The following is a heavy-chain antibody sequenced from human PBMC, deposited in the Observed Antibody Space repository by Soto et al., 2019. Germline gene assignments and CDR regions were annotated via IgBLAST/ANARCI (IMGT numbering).Heavy chain of an antibody. J-gene: IGHJ6*02. CDR1: GFTFSSYA. Sequence: GGSLRLSCAASGFTFSSYAKHWVRQAPGKGLEWVAVISYDGSNKHYAASVEGRFTISRDNAKNSLYLQMNSLRDEDTAVYYCARRITMVRGPYYYYAMDVWGQGTTVTVSS. V-gene: IGHV3-30-3*01. D-gene: IGHD3-10*01. CDR2: ISYDGSNK. CDR3: ARRITMVRGPYYYYAMDV.